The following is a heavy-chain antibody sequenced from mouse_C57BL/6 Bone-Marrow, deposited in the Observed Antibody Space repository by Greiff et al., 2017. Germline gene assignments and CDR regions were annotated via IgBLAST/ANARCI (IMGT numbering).Heavy chain of an antibody. CDR3: ASPSGSYYFDY. Sequence: VQLQQSGAELAKPGASVKMSCKASGYTFTSYWMHWVKQRPGQGLEWIGYINPSTGYTEYNQKFKDKATLTADKSSSTAYMQLSSLTSEDSAVYYCASPSGSYYFDYWGQGTTLTVSS. CDR2: INPSTGYT. J-gene: IGHJ2*01. CDR1: GYTFTSYW. D-gene: IGHD3-1*01. V-gene: IGHV1-7*01.